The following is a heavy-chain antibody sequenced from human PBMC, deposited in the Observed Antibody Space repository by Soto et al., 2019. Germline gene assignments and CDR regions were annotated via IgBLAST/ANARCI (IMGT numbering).Heavy chain of an antibody. J-gene: IGHJ6*02. V-gene: IGHV3-13*05. Sequence: EVQLVESGGGLVQPGGSLRLSWEASGFTFRNYDMHWVRQGTGKGLEWVLGISAAGDPDYADSVEGRFTISRENAQNSFFLQMNSLRVGDTAVYYCARTDRDFYGLDVWGQGTTVIVSS. CDR1: GFTFRNYD. CDR2: ISAAGDP. CDR3: ARTDRDFYGLDV.